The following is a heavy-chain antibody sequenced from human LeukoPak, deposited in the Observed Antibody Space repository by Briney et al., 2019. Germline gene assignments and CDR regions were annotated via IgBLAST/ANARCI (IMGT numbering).Heavy chain of an antibody. CDR1: GDSMTRGGYY. CDR3: ARAVDYRNYFDY. J-gene: IGHJ4*02. Sequence: SQTLSLTCTVSGDSMTRGGYYWSWVRQHPGKGLEWVGFIYHSGTTFYNPSLESRATISVDTSQNQFSLKLTSVTAADTAVYYYARAVDYRNYFDYWGQGTLVTVSS. V-gene: IGHV4-31*03. CDR2: IYHSGTT. D-gene: IGHD4-11*01.